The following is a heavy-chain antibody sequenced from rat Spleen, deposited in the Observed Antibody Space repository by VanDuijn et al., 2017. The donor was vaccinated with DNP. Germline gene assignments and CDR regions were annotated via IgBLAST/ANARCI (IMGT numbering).Heavy chain of an antibody. J-gene: IGHJ4*01. CDR1: GFSLTSYH. CDR3: ARGKYRWVMDA. V-gene: IGHV2-27*01. Sequence: QVQLKESEPDLVQPSQTLSLTCTVSGFSLTSYHVHWVRQPPGKGLEWMGRIQSGGSTDYNSALKSRLSISRDTSKSQVFLKMNSWQTEDTAMYFWARGKYRWVMDAWGQGASVTVSS. CDR2: IQSGGST. D-gene: IGHD2-1*01.